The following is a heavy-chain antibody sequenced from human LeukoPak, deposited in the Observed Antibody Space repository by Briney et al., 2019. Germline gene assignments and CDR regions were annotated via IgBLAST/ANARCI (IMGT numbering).Heavy chain of an antibody. D-gene: IGHD3-10*01. V-gene: IGHV3-23*01. J-gene: IGHJ4*02. CDR3: AKDLSYGSGNNFDY. CDR2: ISGSGGST. CDR1: GFTFSSYA. Sequence: GGSLRLSCAASGFTFSSYAMSWVRQAPGKGLEWVPAISGSGGSTYYADSVKGRFTISRDNSKNTLYLQMNSLRAEDTAVYYCAKDLSYGSGNNFDYWGQGTLVTVSS.